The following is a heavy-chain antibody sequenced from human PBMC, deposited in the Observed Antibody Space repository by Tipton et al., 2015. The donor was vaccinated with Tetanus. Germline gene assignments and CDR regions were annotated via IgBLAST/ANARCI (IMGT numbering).Heavy chain of an antibody. Sequence: GSLRLSCAASGFTFSSYAMSWVRQAPGKGLEWVSAISGSGGSTYYADSVKGRFTISRDNSKNTLYLQMNSLRAEDTAVCYCARSYCSGGSCYARDYWGQGTLVTVSS. CDR3: ARSYCSGGSCYARDY. J-gene: IGHJ4*02. CDR1: GFTFSSYA. V-gene: IGHV3-23*01. CDR2: ISGSGGST. D-gene: IGHD2-15*01.